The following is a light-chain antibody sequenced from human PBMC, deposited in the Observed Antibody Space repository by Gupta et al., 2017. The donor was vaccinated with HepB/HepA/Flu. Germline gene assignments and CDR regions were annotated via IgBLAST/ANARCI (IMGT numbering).Light chain of an antibody. CDR1: QSVSSSY. V-gene: IGKV3-20*01. J-gene: IGKJ1*01. Sequence: EIVLTQSPGTLSLSPGERATLPCRPSQSVSSSYLAWYQQRPGQAPRLLIYGASSRATGISDRFSGSGSGTDFTLTISRLEPEDFAVYYCQQYGSSPWTFGQGTKVEIK. CDR3: QQYGSSPWT. CDR2: GAS.